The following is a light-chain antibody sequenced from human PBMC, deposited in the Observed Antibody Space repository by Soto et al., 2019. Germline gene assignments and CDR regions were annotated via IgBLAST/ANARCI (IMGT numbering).Light chain of an antibody. J-gene: IGLJ1*01. CDR2: GNN. CDR3: QSYDSSLSGYV. V-gene: IGLV1-40*01. CDR1: SANIGAAYN. Sequence: VLPQPPSLSGAPGQRVTISCTMSSANIGAAYNVDWYQQLPGTAPKLLIYGNNNRPSGVPARFSGSKSGTSASLAIAGLQAEDEGDYYCQSYDSSLSGYVFGTGTKVTVL.